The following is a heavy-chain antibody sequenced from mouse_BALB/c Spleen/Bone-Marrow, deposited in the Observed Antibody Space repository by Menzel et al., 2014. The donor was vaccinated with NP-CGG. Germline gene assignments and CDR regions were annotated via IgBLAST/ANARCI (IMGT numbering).Heavy chain of an antibody. CDR2: IYPGSGNT. CDR3: ARENYGSSYYFDY. Sequence: QVQLQQPGPELVKPGASVKISCKASGYTFTDYYINWVKQKPGQGLEWIGWIYPGSGNTKYNEKFKGKAALTVDTSSSTAYMQLSSLTSEDTAVYFCARENYGSSYYFDYWGQGTTLTVSS. CDR1: GYTFTDYY. D-gene: IGHD1-1*01. V-gene: IGHV1-84*02. J-gene: IGHJ2*01.